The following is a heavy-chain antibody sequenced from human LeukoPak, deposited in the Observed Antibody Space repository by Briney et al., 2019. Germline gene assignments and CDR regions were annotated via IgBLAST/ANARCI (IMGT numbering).Heavy chain of an antibody. Sequence: ASVKVSCKVSGYTLTELSMHWVRQAPGKGPEWMGGFDPEDGETFYAQKFQGRVTMTEDTSTDTAYMELSSLRSEDTAVYYCATDYYYDSSGSYYTVDYWGQGTLVTVSS. V-gene: IGHV1-24*01. CDR1: GYTLTELS. J-gene: IGHJ4*02. CDR3: ATDYYYDSSGSYYTVDY. CDR2: FDPEDGET. D-gene: IGHD3-22*01.